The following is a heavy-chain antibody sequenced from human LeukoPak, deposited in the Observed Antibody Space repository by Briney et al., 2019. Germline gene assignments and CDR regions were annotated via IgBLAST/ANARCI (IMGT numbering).Heavy chain of an antibody. V-gene: IGHV1-18*01. CDR2: ISLYNGNT. CDR3: ARDELGSLDY. Sequence: GASVKVSCKASDYTFSSYGISWVRQAPGQGLEWMGWISLYNGNTKYAQKLQDRVTMTADTSTTTAHMEVRSLRSGDTAVYYCARDELGSLDYWGQGTLVTVSS. CDR1: DYTFSSYG. J-gene: IGHJ4*02. D-gene: IGHD3-16*01.